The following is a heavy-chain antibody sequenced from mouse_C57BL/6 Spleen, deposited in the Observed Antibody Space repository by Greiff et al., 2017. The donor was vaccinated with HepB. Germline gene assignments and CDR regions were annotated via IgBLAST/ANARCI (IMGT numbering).Heavy chain of an antibody. Sequence: EVKLVESGGDLVKPGGSLKLSCAASGFTFSSYGMSWVRQTPDKRLEWVATISSGGSYTYYPDSVKGRFTISRDNAKNTLYLQMSSLKSEDTAMYYCARRGGNYESYWYFDVWGTGTTVTVSS. V-gene: IGHV5-6*02. CDR1: GFTFSSYG. CDR2: ISSGGSYT. D-gene: IGHD2-1*01. J-gene: IGHJ1*03. CDR3: ARRGGNYESYWYFDV.